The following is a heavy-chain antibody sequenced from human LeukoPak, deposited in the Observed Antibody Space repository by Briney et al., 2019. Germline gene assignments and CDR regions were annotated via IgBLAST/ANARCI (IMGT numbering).Heavy chain of an antibody. Sequence: ASVKVSCKASGYTFTSYGISWVRQAPGQGLEWMGWISGYNGHTNYAQKLQGRVTMTTDRSTSTAYMDLSSLRSDDTAVYYCARDRHRRHYYDSSLHPPLDYWGQGTLVTVSS. CDR1: GYTFTSYG. J-gene: IGHJ4*02. CDR2: ISGYNGHT. CDR3: ARDRHRRHYYDSSLHPPLDY. D-gene: IGHD3-22*01. V-gene: IGHV1-18*01.